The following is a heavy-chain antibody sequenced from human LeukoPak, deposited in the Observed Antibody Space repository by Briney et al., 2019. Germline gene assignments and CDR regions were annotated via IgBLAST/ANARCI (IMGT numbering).Heavy chain of an antibody. CDR2: IGSSGSTI. CDR1: GFTFSTYE. V-gene: IGHV3-48*03. CDR3: ARTYSSSWYDAFDI. D-gene: IGHD6-13*01. Sequence: GGSLRLSCEASGFTFSTYEMNWVRQTPGKGLEWVSCIGSSGSTIYYADSVKGRFTISRDNGKNSLYLQMNSLRAEDTAVYYCARTYSSSWYDAFDIWGQGTMVTVSS. J-gene: IGHJ3*02.